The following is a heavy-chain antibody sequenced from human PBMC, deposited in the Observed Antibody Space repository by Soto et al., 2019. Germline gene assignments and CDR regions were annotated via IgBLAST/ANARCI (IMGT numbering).Heavy chain of an antibody. CDR3: VRGLKWRELDY. J-gene: IGHJ4*02. CDR1: GYTFIDYF. Sequence: SVKVSCKASGYTFIDYFIQWVRQAPGQGLEWMGWINPSSGETTYAQKFQGRVTMTRDTSISTAYMDLITLRSDDTAIYYCVRGLKWRELDYWGQGTPVTVSS. D-gene: IGHD2-15*01. CDR2: INPSSGET. V-gene: IGHV1-2*02.